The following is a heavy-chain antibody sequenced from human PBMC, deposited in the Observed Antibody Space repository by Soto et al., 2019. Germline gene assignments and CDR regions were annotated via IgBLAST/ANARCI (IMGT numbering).Heavy chain of an antibody. D-gene: IGHD6-6*01. CDR2: ISSNGVGT. CDR3: ARRARPDFYYMDV. CDR1: GFTLSGSA. J-gene: IGHJ6*03. Sequence: EVQLAESGGCLAQPGGSLRLSCAASGFTLSGSAMDCVRQAPGKVLEYVSGISSNGVGTYYANSVQGRFTISRDNSKNTVYLQMGSLRPEDMAVYYCARRARPDFYYMDVWGKGTTVTVSS. V-gene: IGHV3-64*01.